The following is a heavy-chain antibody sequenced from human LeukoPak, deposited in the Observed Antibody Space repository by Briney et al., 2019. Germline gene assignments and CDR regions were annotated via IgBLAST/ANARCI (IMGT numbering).Heavy chain of an antibody. Sequence: PGGSLRLSCAASGFTFSSYSMNWVRQAPGKGLEWVSYISSSSSTIYYADSVKGRFTISRDNAKNSLYLQMNSLRAEDTAVYYCAFGGATTFDYWGQGTLVTVSS. CDR3: AFGGATTFDY. J-gene: IGHJ4*02. CDR1: GFTFSSYS. CDR2: ISSSSSTI. V-gene: IGHV3-48*01. D-gene: IGHD1-26*01.